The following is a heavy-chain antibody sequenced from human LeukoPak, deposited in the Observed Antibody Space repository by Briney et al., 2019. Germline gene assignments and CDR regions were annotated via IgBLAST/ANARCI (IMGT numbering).Heavy chain of an antibody. CDR3: ARGLTARPGLHWFDP. Sequence: ASVKVSCKASGYTFTNHAINWVRQAPGQGLEWMGWINTDTGNPTYAQGFTGRFVFSLDTSVSTAYLQISSLEAEDTAVYYCARGLTARPGLHWFDPWGQGTLVTVSS. CDR1: GYTFTNHA. D-gene: IGHD6-6*01. J-gene: IGHJ5*02. CDR2: INTDTGNP. V-gene: IGHV7-4-1*02.